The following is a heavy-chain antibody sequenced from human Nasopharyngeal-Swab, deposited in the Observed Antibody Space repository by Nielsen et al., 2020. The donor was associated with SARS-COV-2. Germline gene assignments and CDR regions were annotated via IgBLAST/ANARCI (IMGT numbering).Heavy chain of an antibody. CDR2: ISYDGSNK. V-gene: IGHV3-30*18. D-gene: IGHD6-13*01. CDR3: AKGVERAAEDY. CDR1: GFTFSSYG. J-gene: IGHJ4*02. Sequence: GESLKISCAASGFTFSSYGMHWVRQAPGKGLEWVAVISYDGSNKYYADSVKGRFTISRDNSKNTLYLQMNSLRAEDTAVYYCAKGVERAAEDYWGQGTLVTVPS.